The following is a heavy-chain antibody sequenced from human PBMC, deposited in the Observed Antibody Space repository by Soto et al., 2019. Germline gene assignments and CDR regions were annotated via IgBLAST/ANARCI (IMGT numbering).Heavy chain of an antibody. Sequence: PGESLRLSCAASGFTFSSYAMHWVRQGPGKGLEWVAVISYDGSNKYYADSVKGRFTISRDNSKNTLYLQMNSLRAEDTAVYYCERDLIAQQLAHHFDYWGQGTLVTVSS. CDR2: ISYDGSNK. D-gene: IGHD6-13*01. J-gene: IGHJ4*02. V-gene: IGHV3-30-3*01. CDR1: GFTFSSYA. CDR3: ERDLIAQQLAHHFDY.